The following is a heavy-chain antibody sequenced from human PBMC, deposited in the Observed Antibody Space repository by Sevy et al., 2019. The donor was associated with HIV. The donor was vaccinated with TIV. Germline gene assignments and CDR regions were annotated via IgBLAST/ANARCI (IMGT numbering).Heavy chain of an antibody. Sequence: ASVKVSCKASGYTFTSYGISWVRQAPGQGLEWMGGISAYNGNTNYAQKLQGRVTMTTDTSTGTAYMELRSLGSDDTAVYYCARERLVLRTYGMDVWGQGTTVTVSS. CDR3: ARERLVLRTYGMDV. CDR2: ISAYNGNT. V-gene: IGHV1-18*01. CDR1: GYTFTSYG. D-gene: IGHD3-3*01. J-gene: IGHJ6*02.